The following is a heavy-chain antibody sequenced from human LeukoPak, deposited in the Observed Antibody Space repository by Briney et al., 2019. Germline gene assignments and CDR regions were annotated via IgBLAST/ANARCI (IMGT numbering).Heavy chain of an antibody. J-gene: IGHJ4*02. CDR3: TRQRSGWLLDF. CDR2: INTRDSYT. CDR1: GYSFTTYW. V-gene: IGHV5-10-1*01. D-gene: IGHD6-19*01. Sequence: GESLKISCKGSGYSFTTYWITWVRQMPGKGLEWMGRINTRDSYTNYSPSFQGHFTISADKSISTAYLQWSSLRAPDTAMYYCTRQRSGWLLDFWGQGTLVTVSS.